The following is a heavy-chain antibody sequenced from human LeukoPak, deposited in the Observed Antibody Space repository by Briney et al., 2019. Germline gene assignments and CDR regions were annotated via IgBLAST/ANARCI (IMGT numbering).Heavy chain of an antibody. J-gene: IGHJ4*02. CDR1: GGSISSGSYY. Sequence: SQTLSLTCTVSGGSISSGSYYWSWIRQPAGKGLEWIGRIYTSGSTNYNPSLKSRVTISVDTSKNQFSLKLSSVTAADTAVYYCAREYSGYDPTPEYFDYWGQGTLVTVSS. CDR3: AREYSGYDPTPEYFDY. CDR2: IYTSGST. D-gene: IGHD5-12*01. V-gene: IGHV4-61*02.